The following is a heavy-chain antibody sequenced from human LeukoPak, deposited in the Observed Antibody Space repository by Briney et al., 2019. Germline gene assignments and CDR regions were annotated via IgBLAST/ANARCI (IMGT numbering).Heavy chain of an antibody. J-gene: IGHJ6*02. CDR3: ARDALYSSSWYYGMDV. Sequence: ASVKVSCKASGYTFTSYGISWVRQAPGQGLEWMGWISAYNGNTNYAQKLQGRVTMTTDTSTSTAYMELRGLRSDDTAVYYCARDALYSSSWYYGMDVWGQGTTVTVSS. D-gene: IGHD6-13*01. CDR1: GYTFTSYG. CDR2: ISAYNGNT. V-gene: IGHV1-18*01.